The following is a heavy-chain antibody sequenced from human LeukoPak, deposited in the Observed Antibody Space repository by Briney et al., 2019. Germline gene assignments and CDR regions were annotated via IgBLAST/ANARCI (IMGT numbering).Heavy chain of an antibody. CDR1: GFTFSSFA. CDR3: AKLGNFASGSYSD. Sequence: PGGSLRLSCAASGFTFSSFAMSWVRQVPGKGLEWVSGISDSGGYTYYADSVKGRFTISRDNSKNTLYLHMNSLRAEDTAVYYCAKLGNFASGSYSDWGQGTLVTVSS. J-gene: IGHJ4*02. D-gene: IGHD3-10*01. CDR2: ISDSGGYT. V-gene: IGHV3-23*01.